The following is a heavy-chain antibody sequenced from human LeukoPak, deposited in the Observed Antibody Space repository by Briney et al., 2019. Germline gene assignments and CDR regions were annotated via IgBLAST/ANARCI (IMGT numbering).Heavy chain of an antibody. CDR3: ARVGRFTAAGPLDY. D-gene: IGHD6-13*01. V-gene: IGHV3-13*01. J-gene: IGHJ4*02. Sequence: PGGSLRLSCAASGFTFISDDFHWVRQPTGKSLQWVSSVYTVTNMSCPGSVKGRFTISRGKAKNSMYVQMNSLRAEDTALYYCARVGRFTAAGPLDYWGQGTLVTVSS. CDR1: GFTFISDD. CDR2: VYTVTNM.